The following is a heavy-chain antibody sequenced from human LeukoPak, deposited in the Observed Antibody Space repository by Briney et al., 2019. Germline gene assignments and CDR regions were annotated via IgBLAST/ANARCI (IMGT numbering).Heavy chain of an antibody. CDR1: GYTFTSYG. V-gene: IGHV1-18*01. CDR3: ARVYSSGWYSYYYMDA. J-gene: IGHJ6*03. D-gene: IGHD6-19*01. CDR2: ISAYNGNT. Sequence: ASVKVSCKASGYTFTSYGISWVRQAPGQGLEWMGWISAYNGNTNYAQKLQGRVTMTTDTSTSTAYMELRSLRSDDTAVYYCARVYSSGWYSYYYMDAWGKGTTVTVSS.